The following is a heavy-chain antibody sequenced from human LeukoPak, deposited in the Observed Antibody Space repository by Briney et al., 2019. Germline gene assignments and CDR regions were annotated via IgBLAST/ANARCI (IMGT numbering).Heavy chain of an antibody. Sequence: GASVKVSCKASGYTFTNYGINWVRQATGQGLEWMGWMNPNSGNTGYAQKFQGRVTITRDTSIGTAYMELSSLRSDDTAVYYCARRSDYYDSSAYYYWGQGTLVTVSS. CDR3: ARRSDYYDSSAYYY. D-gene: IGHD3-22*01. J-gene: IGHJ4*02. CDR1: GYTFTNYG. CDR2: MNPNSGNT. V-gene: IGHV1-8*03.